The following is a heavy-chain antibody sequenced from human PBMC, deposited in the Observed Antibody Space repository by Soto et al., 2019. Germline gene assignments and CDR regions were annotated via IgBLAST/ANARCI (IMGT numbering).Heavy chain of an antibody. CDR1: GFTFSSYA. CDR3: AKAWMDNARQRYFVH. V-gene: IGHV3-23*01. Sequence: EMQLLESGGGLVQPGGSLRLSCAASGFTFSSYAMSWVRQAPGKGLEWVSAISGSGGGTYYADSVKGRFTISRDNSKNTLYLQMNSLGAEDTAVYSCAKAWMDNARQRYFVHWGQGTLVTVSS. D-gene: IGHD5-12*01. J-gene: IGHJ4*02. CDR2: ISGSGGGT.